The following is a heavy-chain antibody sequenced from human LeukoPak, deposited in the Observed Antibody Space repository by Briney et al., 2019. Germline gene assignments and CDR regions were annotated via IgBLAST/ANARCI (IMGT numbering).Heavy chain of an antibody. J-gene: IGHJ3*02. D-gene: IGHD3-3*01. CDR3: ARGTGFLEWLSAFDI. CDR1: GGTFSSYA. V-gene: IGHV1-69*05. CDR2: IIPIFGTA. Sequence: SVKVSCKASGGTFSSYAISWVRQAPGQGLECMGGIIPIFGTANYAQKFQGRVTITTDESTSTAYMELSSLRSEDTAVYYCARGTGFLEWLSAFDIWGQGTMVTVSS.